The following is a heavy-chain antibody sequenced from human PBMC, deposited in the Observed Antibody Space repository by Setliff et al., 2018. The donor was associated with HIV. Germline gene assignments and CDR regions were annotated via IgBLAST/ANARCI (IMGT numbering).Heavy chain of an antibody. CDR2: FYYSGST. J-gene: IGHJ3*02. Sequence: SETLSLTCTVSGGSITNYYWSWIRQSPGKGPECIGYFYYSGSTNYNPSLKSRVTISVDTSKTQFSLKLTSVTAADTAVYYCATSLGSGALDIWGQGTMVTVSS. V-gene: IGHV4-59*01. CDR1: GGSITNYY. D-gene: IGHD3-3*01. CDR3: ATSLGSGALDI.